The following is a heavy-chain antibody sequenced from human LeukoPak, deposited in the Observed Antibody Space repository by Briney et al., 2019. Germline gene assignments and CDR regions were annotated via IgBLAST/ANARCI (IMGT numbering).Heavy chain of an antibody. Sequence: GGSLRLSCAASNFMFSNYDMSWVRQAPGKGLEWVSAISGSGGSTYYADSVKGRFTISRDNSKNTLYLQMNSLRAEDTAVYYCAKSTLSGRVTWFDPWGQGTLVTVSS. V-gene: IGHV3-23*01. D-gene: IGHD4-23*01. CDR1: NFMFSNYD. J-gene: IGHJ5*02. CDR3: AKSTLSGRVTWFDP. CDR2: ISGSGGST.